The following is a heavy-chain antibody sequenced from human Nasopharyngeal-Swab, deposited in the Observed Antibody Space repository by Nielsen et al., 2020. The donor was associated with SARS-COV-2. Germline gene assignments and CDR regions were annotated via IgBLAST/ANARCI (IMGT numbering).Heavy chain of an antibody. Sequence: GGSLRLSCAASGFTFSSYEMNWVRQAPGKGLEWVSYISSSGSTIHYADSVKGRFTISRDNAKNSLFLQMSSLRAEDTAVYYCAREGQLWFIDYFDYWGQGTLVTVSS. V-gene: IGHV3-48*03. D-gene: IGHD5-18*01. CDR2: ISSSGSTI. CDR1: GFTFSSYE. J-gene: IGHJ4*02. CDR3: AREGQLWFIDYFDY.